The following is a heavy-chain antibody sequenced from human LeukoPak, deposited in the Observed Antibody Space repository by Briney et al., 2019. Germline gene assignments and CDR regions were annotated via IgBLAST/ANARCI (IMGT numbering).Heavy chain of an antibody. V-gene: IGHV3-21*01. CDR2: ISSSSSYI. D-gene: IGHD4-11*01. CDR1: GFTFSSYS. CDR3: ARARGYSNCFSFDY. J-gene: IGHJ4*02. Sequence: GGSLRPSCAASGFTFSSYSMNWVRQAPGKGLEWFSSISSSSSYIYYADSVKGRFTISRDNAKNSLYLQMNSLRAEDTAVYYCARARGYSNCFSFDYWGQGTLVTVSS.